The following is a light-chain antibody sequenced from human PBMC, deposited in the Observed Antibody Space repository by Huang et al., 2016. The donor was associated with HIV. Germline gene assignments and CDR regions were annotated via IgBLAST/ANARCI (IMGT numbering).Light chain of an antibody. Sequence: EIVLTQSPATLSLSPGERATLSCRASQSVSSSLAWYQQKPGQAPRLLIYDATNRATGIPARFRGSGSGTDFTLTISSIEPEDFAVYYCQQRINLGTFGGGTKVEIK. CDR1: QSVSSS. J-gene: IGKJ4*01. CDR3: QQRINLGT. CDR2: DAT. V-gene: IGKV3-11*01.